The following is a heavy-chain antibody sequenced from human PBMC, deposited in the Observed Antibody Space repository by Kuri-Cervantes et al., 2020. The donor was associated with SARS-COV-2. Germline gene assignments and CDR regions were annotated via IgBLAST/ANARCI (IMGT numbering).Heavy chain of an antibody. J-gene: IGHJ3*02. D-gene: IGHD1-26*01. CDR2: IYHSGST. CDR1: GGSISSSSYY. CDR3: ARHTAVGATKGDAFDI. V-gene: IGHV4-39*01. Sequence: SETLSLTCTVSGGSISSSSYYWGWIRQPPGKGLEWIGSIYHSGSTYYNPSLKSRVTISVDTSKNQFSLKLSSVTAADTAVYYCARHTAVGATKGDAFDIWGQGTMVTSSS.